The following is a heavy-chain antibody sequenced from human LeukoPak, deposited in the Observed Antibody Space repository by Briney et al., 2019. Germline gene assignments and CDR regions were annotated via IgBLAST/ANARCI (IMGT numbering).Heavy chain of an antibody. CDR3: ARRSLAVADDY. CDR1: GGSISGGSYY. J-gene: IGHJ4*02. CDR2: IYTSGST. D-gene: IGHD6-19*01. V-gene: IGHV4-61*02. Sequence: SETLSLTCTVSGGSISGGSYYWSWIRQPAGKGLEWIGRIYTSGSTNYNPSLKSRVTISVDTSKNQFSLKLSSVTAADTAVYYCARRSLAVADDYWGQGTLATVSS.